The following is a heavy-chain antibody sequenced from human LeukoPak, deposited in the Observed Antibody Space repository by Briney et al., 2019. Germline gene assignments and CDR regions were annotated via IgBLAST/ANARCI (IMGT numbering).Heavy chain of an antibody. CDR1: GGSISSSSYY. Sequence: SETLSLTCTVSGGSISSSSYYWGWIRQPPGKGLEGIGSIYYSGSTYYNPSLKSRVTISVDTSKNQFSLKLGSVTAADTAVYYCARDSSVTTAATDAFDIWGQGTMVTVSS. J-gene: IGHJ3*02. CDR3: ARDSSVTTAATDAFDI. D-gene: IGHD4-17*01. V-gene: IGHV4-39*07. CDR2: IYYSGST.